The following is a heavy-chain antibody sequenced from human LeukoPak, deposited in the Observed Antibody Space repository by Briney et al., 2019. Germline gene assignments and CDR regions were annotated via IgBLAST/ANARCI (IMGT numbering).Heavy chain of an antibody. CDR2: ININGRRT. CDR3: VKDKWIDH. Sequence: GGSLRLSCSVSGFTFSSYTMHWVRQAPGKGLEYVSSININGRRTYYADSVKGRFTISRDNSKNTLYLQMSGLRAEDTAVYYCVKDKWIDHWGQGTLVTVSS. V-gene: IGHV3-64D*09. CDR1: GFTFSSYT. J-gene: IGHJ4*02. D-gene: IGHD2-8*01.